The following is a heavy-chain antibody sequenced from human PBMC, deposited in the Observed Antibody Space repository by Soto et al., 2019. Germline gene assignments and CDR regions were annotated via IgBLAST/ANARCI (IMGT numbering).Heavy chain of an antibody. D-gene: IGHD3-22*01. CDR1: GYTFTSYG. Sequence: ASVKVSCKASGYTFTSYGISWVRQAPGQGLEWMGWISAYNGNTNYAQKLQGRVTMTTDTSTSTAYMELRSLRSDDTAVYYCARDTPPTEYYCDSSGYFDYWGQGTLVTVSS. J-gene: IGHJ4*02. CDR2: ISAYNGNT. V-gene: IGHV1-18*01. CDR3: ARDTPPTEYYCDSSGYFDY.